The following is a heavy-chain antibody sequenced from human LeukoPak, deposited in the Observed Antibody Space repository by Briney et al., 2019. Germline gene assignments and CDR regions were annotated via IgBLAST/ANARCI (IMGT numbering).Heavy chain of an antibody. V-gene: IGHV3-30*03. CDR2: LSYDGSIK. Sequence: GGSLRLSCAASGFTVSNAWMSWVRQAPGQGLEWVALLSYDGSIKHYADSVKGRLTLSRDDSKSSVYLQMDSLKADDTAVYYCARGVSTWYRIDYWGQGTLVTVSS. J-gene: IGHJ4*02. CDR1: GFTVSNAW. D-gene: IGHD6-13*01. CDR3: ARGVSTWYRIDY.